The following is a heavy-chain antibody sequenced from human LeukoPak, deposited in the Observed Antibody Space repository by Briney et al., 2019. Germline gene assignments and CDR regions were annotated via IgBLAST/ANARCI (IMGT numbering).Heavy chain of an antibody. V-gene: IGHV3-21*01. CDR3: ARDFATPNVNY. J-gene: IGHJ4*02. CDR1: GFTFSSYG. CDR2: ISSSSSYI. D-gene: IGHD3-16*01. Sequence: GRSLRLSCAASGFTFSSYGMHWVRQAPGKGLEWVSSISSSSSYIYYADSVKGRFTISRDNAKNSLYLQMNSLRAEDTAVYYCARDFATPNVNYWGQGTLVTVSS.